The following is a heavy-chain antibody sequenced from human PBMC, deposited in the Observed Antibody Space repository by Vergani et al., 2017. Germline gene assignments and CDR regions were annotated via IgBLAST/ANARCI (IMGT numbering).Heavy chain of an antibody. CDR3: ARETGTGSSVSYNYYAMDV. V-gene: IGHV3-11*04. D-gene: IGHD1/OR15-1a*01. J-gene: IGHJ6*02. CDR1: GFTFSDHY. CDR2: MSSGDSI. Sequence: QVQLVESGGGLVKPGGSLRLSCAASGFTFSDHYMSWVRQAPGKGLEWISYMSSGDSICYAYSVKGRFTVSRDNTRNTLCLQMNSLGAEDTAVYYCARETGTGSSVSYNYYAMDVWGQGTTVSVSS.